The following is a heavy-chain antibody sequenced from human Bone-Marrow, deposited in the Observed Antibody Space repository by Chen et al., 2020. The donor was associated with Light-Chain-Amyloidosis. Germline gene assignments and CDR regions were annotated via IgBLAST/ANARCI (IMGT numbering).Heavy chain of an antibody. CDR1: GGSISSYY. CDR2: VYYSGTT. D-gene: IGHD4-17*01. CDR3: ARLYTVTTGNWFDP. J-gene: IGHJ5*02. Sequence: QVQLQESGPGLVKPSETLSLTCTVSGGSISSYYWSWIRQPPGKGLEWIGYVYYSGTTNYNPSLKRRVTVSLDTSKTHFSLTLSSVTAADTAVYYCARLYTVTTGNWFDPWGQGILVTVSS. V-gene: IGHV4-59*08.